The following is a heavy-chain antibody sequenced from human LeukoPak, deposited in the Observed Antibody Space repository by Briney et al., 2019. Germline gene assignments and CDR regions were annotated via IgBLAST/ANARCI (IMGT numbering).Heavy chain of an antibody. CDR2: MNPNSGNT. CDR1: GYTFTSYD. V-gene: IGHV1-8*01. D-gene: IGHD3-3*01. CDR3: ARTRLRFRPAWFDP. J-gene: IGHJ5*02. Sequence: ASVKVSCKASGYTFTSYDINWVRQATGQGLEWMGWMNPNSGNTGYARKFQGRVTMTRNTSISTAYMELSSLRSEDTAVYYCARTRLRFRPAWFDPWGQGTLVTVSS.